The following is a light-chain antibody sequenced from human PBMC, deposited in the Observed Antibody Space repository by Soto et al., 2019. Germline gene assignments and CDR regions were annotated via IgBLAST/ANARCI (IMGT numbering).Light chain of an antibody. CDR2: DAS. V-gene: IGKV3D-20*02. CDR1: QSVRSER. Sequence: ELGLRLYLDTRPLSKEERANLSCRAIQSVRSERLAWYQQQPGQSPRLLIFDASTRATGIPERFSGSGSGIYFTPTITCLEPLESAHSCCPDYQSAQPVTLAAGTRLEIK. J-gene: IGKJ5*01. CDR3: PDYQSAQPVT.